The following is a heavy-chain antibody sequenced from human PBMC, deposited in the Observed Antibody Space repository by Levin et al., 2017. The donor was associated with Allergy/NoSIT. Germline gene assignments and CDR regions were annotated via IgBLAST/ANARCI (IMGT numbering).Heavy chain of an antibody. CDR2: IYYSGST. CDR1: GGSISSGDYY. CDR3: ARVYDSSGYYRNDLKFDY. D-gene: IGHD3-22*01. Sequence: SQTLSLTCTVSGGSISSGDYYWSWIRQPPGKGLEWIGYIYYSGSTYYNPSLKSRVTISVDTSKNQFSLKLSSVTAADTAVYYCARVYDSSGYYRNDLKFDYWGQGTLVTVSS. J-gene: IGHJ4*02. V-gene: IGHV4-30-4*01.